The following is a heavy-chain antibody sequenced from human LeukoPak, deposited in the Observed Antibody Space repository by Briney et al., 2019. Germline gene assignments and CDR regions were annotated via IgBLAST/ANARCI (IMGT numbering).Heavy chain of an antibody. V-gene: IGHV1-46*01. J-gene: IGHJ4*02. CDR1: GYTFTCYY. D-gene: IGHD2-15*01. CDR3: ARGISDIVVVVAAYFDY. Sequence: GASVKVSCKASGYTFTCYYMHWVRQAPGQGLEWMGIINPSGGSTSYAQKFQGRVTMTRDMSTSTVYMELSSLRSEDTAVYYCARGISDIVVVVAAYFDYWGQGTLVTVSS. CDR2: INPSGGST.